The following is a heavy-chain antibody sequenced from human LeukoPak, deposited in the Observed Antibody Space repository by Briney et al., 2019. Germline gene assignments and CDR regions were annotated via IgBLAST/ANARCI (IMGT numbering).Heavy chain of an antibody. CDR1: GGTFSGYA. J-gene: IGHJ4*02. CDR2: INPNSGGT. Sequence: GASVKVSCKASGGTFSGYAISWVRQAPGQGLEWMGWINPNSGGTNYAQKFQGRVTMTRDTSISTAYMELSRLGSDDTAVYYCARYYDSSGYYLWNVDYWGQGTLVTVSS. CDR3: ARYYDSSGYYLWNVDY. D-gene: IGHD3-22*01. V-gene: IGHV1-2*02.